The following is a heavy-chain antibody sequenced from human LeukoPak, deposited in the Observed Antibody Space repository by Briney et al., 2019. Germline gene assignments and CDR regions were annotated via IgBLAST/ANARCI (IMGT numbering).Heavy chain of an antibody. Sequence: GGSLRLSCAASGFTFSSYAMSWVRQAPGKGLEWVSAISGSGGSTYYADSVKGRFTVSRDNSKNTLYLQMNSLRAEDTAVYYCAKDSGYYYDSSASGYWGQGTLVTVSS. J-gene: IGHJ4*02. D-gene: IGHD3-22*01. CDR3: AKDSGYYYDSSASGY. V-gene: IGHV3-23*01. CDR1: GFTFSSYA. CDR2: ISGSGGST.